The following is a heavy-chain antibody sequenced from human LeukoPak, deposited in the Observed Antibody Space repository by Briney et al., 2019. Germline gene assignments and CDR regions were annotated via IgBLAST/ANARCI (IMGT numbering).Heavy chain of an antibody. Sequence: PSETLSLTCTVSGGSINSSSYYRGWIRQPPGKGLEWIGSIYYSGSAYYNPSLKSRVSISVDTSKNQFSLKLSSVTAADTAMYYCAIYCSSTSCSAGRVTLDYWGQGTLVTVSS. V-gene: IGHV4-39*07. D-gene: IGHD2-2*01. CDR2: IYYSGSA. CDR3: AIYCSSTSCSAGRVTLDY. J-gene: IGHJ4*02. CDR1: GGSINSSSYY.